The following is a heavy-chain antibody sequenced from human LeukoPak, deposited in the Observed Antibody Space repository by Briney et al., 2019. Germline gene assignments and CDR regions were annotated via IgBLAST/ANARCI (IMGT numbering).Heavy chain of an antibody. J-gene: IGHJ4*02. CDR3: ARGVAGTEFDY. CDR2: IYYSGST. V-gene: IGHV4-59*01. CDR1: GGSISSYY. Sequence: PSETLSLTWTVSGGSISSYYWSWIRQPPGKGLEWIGYIYYSGSTNYNPSLKSRVTISVDTSKNQFSLKLSSVTAADTAVYYCARGVAGTEFDYWGQGTLVTVSS. D-gene: IGHD6-19*01.